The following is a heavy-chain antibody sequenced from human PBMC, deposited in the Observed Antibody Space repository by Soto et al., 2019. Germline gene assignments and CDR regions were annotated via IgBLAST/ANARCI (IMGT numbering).Heavy chain of an antibody. CDR3: SRLVGATSSFDY. CDR2: IRSKTNNYAT. CDR1: GFTFSGSA. V-gene: IGHV3-73*01. D-gene: IGHD1-26*01. J-gene: IGHJ4*02. Sequence: PWGSLRLSCAASGFTFSGSAMHWVRQASGKGLEWVGRIRSKTNNYATAYAASVKGRFTISRDDSKNTVYLQMNSLKTEDTAVYYCSRLVGATSSFDYWGQGT.